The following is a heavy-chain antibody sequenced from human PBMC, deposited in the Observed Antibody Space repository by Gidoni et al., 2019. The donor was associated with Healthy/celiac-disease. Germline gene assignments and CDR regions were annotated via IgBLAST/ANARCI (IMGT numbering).Heavy chain of an antibody. CDR3: ARAVAAAGTSWFDP. CDR1: GCSISSGSYY. J-gene: IGHJ5*02. CDR2: IYTSGST. Sequence: QVQLQESGPGLVKPSQTLSLTCTVSGCSISSGSYYWSWIRQPAGKGLEWIGRIYTSGSTNYNPSLKSRVTISVDTSKNQFSLKLSSVTAADTAVYYCARAVAAAGTSWFDPWGQGTLVTVSS. D-gene: IGHD6-13*01. V-gene: IGHV4-61*02.